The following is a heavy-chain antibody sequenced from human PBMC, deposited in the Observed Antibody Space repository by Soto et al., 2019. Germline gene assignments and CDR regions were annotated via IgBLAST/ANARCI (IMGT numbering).Heavy chain of an antibody. D-gene: IGHD3-16*02. V-gene: IGHV4-59*01. CDR2: VYYSGST. J-gene: IGHJ6*02. CDR3: ARSDLRYSRSYFDGMDV. Sequence: SETLSLTCTVSGGSISGDHWSCFRQPPWKRLEWIGYVYYSGSTNYNPSLKSRVTISVDTSKHQSSLELSSVTAADTAVYYCARSDLRYSRSYFDGMDVWGQETTAPVSS. CDR1: GGSISGDH.